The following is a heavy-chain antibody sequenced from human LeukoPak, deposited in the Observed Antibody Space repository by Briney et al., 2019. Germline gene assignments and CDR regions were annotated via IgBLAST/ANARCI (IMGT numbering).Heavy chain of an antibody. V-gene: IGHV1-46*01. Sequence: GASVKVSCKASGYTFTTYYMHWVRQAPGQGLEWMGIINPRGGTTTYAQKFQGRVTMTRDTSTTTVYMELSSLRSEDTAVYYCARDGPRLDYDFWSGYYADYWGQGSLVTVSS. D-gene: IGHD3-3*01. CDR1: GYTFTTYY. CDR3: ARDGPRLDYDFWSGYYADY. CDR2: INPRGGTT. J-gene: IGHJ4*02.